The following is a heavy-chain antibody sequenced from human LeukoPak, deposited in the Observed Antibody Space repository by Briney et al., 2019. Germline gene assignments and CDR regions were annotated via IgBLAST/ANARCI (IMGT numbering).Heavy chain of an antibody. CDR3: ARGVGYYYDSSGYPGGP. Sequence: GASMKVSCKASGYTFTSYDINWVRQATGQGLEWMGWMNPNSGNTGYAQKFQGRVTMTRNTSISTAYMELSSLRSEDTAVYYCARGVGYYYDSSGYPGGPWGQGTLVTVSS. V-gene: IGHV1-8*01. J-gene: IGHJ5*02. D-gene: IGHD3-22*01. CDR1: GYTFTSYD. CDR2: MNPNSGNT.